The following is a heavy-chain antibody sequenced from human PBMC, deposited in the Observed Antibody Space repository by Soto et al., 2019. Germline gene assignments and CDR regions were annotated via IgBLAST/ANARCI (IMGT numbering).Heavy chain of an antibody. D-gene: IGHD5-18*01. CDR3: ARTAMGGRDYYYGMDV. Sequence: PSETLSLTCTVSGGSISSGGYYWSWIRQHPGKGLEWIGYIYYSGSTYYNPSLKSRVTISVDTSKNQFSLKLSSVTAADTAVYYCARTAMGGRDYYYGMDVWGQGTTVTVSS. CDR1: GGSISSGGYY. CDR2: IYYSGST. J-gene: IGHJ6*02. V-gene: IGHV4-31*03.